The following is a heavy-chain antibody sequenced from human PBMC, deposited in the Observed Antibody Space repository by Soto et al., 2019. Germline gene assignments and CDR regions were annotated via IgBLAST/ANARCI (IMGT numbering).Heavy chain of an antibody. V-gene: IGHV3-30-3*01. CDR1: GFTFSSYA. D-gene: IGHD3-10*01. J-gene: IGHJ6*02. Sequence: PGGSLRLSCAASGFTFSSYAMHWVRQAPGKGVEWVAVISHDGSNKYYADSVKGRFTISRDNSKNALFLQMNSLTTEDTAVYYCARPLWFGESYYYGLDVWGQGTTVTVSS. CDR2: ISHDGSNK. CDR3: ARPLWFGESYYYGLDV.